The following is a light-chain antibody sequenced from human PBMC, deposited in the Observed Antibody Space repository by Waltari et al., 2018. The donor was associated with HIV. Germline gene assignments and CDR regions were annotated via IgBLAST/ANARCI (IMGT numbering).Light chain of an antibody. CDR1: KNNVGQHG. J-gene: IGLJ3*02. CDR2: RNN. V-gene: IGLV10-54*04. Sequence: QAGLTQPPPVPPDVRQSGTLTSTGHKNNVGQHGTTWLQPHHRHPPKLLSYRNNNRPSGIPDRFSASRSGTSASLTVTGLQPEDEADYYCAAWDSSLGAWVFGGGTKLTVL. CDR3: AAWDSSLGAWV.